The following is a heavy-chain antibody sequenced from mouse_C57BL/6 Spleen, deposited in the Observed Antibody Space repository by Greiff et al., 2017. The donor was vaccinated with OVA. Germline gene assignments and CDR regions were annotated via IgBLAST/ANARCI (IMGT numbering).Heavy chain of an antibody. D-gene: IGHD1-1*01. CDR2: IDPENGDT. Sequence: VQLQQSGAELVRPGASVKLSCTASGFKIKDDYMHWVKQRPEQGLEWIGWIDPENGDTEYASKFQGKATITADTSSNTAYLQLSSLTSEDTAVYYCTTKVYYPMDYWGQGTSVTVSS. V-gene: IGHV14-4*01. CDR3: TTKVYYPMDY. CDR1: GFKIKDDY. J-gene: IGHJ4*01.